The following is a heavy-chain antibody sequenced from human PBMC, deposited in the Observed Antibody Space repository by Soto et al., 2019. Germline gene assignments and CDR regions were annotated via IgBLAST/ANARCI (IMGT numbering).Heavy chain of an antibody. Sequence: EVQLVESGGGLVQPGGSLRLSCAASGFTFSSYSMNWVRQAPGKGLEWVSYISSSSTIYYADSVKGRFTISRDNAKNSLYLQMNSLRDEDTAVYYCATAYSGYDPTHAWPWGQGTLVTVSS. J-gene: IGHJ5*02. D-gene: IGHD5-12*01. CDR2: ISSSSTI. V-gene: IGHV3-48*02. CDR1: GFTFSSYS. CDR3: ATAYSGYDPTHAWP.